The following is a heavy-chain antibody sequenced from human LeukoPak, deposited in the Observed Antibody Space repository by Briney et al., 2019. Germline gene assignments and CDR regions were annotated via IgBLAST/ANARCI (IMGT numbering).Heavy chain of an antibody. D-gene: IGHD5-24*01. J-gene: IGHJ3*01. Sequence: GGSLRLSCAASGFSVSDNYINWVRQAPGKGLEWVSIIYSDGMTYYGDSVKGRFTISRDNSKNTLYLQMNSLRTEDTAVYYCARDSPINFSRALDVWGHGTMVTVSS. CDR3: ARDSPINFSRALDV. CDR2: IYSDGMT. CDR1: GFSVSDNY. V-gene: IGHV3-66*02.